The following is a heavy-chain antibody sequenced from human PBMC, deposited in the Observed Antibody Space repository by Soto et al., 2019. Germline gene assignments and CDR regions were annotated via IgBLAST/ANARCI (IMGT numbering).Heavy chain of an antibody. CDR3: YYDFWSGGYYYGMDV. J-gene: IGHJ6*02. CDR2: ISSSSSTI. D-gene: IGHD3-3*01. Sequence: GGSLRLSCAASGFTFSSYSMNWVRQAPGKGLEWVSYISSSSSTIYYADSVKGRFTISRDNAKNSLYLQMNSLRDEDTAVYYCYYDFWSGGYYYGMDVWGQGTMVTVSS. V-gene: IGHV3-48*02. CDR1: GFTFSSYS.